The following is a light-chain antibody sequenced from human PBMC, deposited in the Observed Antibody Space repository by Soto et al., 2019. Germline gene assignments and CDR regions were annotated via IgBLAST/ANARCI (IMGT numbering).Light chain of an antibody. Sequence: QSALTQPASVSGSPGQSITISCTGTSSDVGFYNYVSWYQQQHPGKAPKLMIYEVDNRPSGVSIRFSGSKSGNTASLTISGLRAEDEADYYFSSYAHGSTYGFRTGTKLTVL. CDR3: SSYAHGSTYG. CDR2: EVD. J-gene: IGLJ1*01. CDR1: SSDVGFYNY. V-gene: IGLV2-14*01.